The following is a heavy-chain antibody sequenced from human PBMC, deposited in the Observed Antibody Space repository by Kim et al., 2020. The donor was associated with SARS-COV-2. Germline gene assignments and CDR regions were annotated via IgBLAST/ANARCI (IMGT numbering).Heavy chain of an antibody. J-gene: IGHJ4*02. D-gene: IGHD3-22*01. CDR3: ASLPYYGSRPI. V-gene: IGHV4-30-2*05. Sequence: TYSNPDHKSRVTISRDTSKNQFSLKLSSVTAADTAGYYCASLPYYGSRPIWGQGTLVTVSS. CDR2: T.